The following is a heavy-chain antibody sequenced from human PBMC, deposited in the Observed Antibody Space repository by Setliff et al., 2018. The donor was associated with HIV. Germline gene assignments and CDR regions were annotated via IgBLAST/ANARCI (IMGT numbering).Heavy chain of an antibody. Sequence: GGSLRLSCAASGFTFNNAWMTWVRQAPGKGLEWVGHIKSKIDSGTTDYAAPVKGRFTISRDDSKNTVYLHMNSLKTEDTAVYYCIWSGSSGLYYFDHWGQGTLVTVSS. V-gene: IGHV3-15*01. D-gene: IGHD3-22*01. CDR3: IWSGSSGLYYFDH. CDR1: GFTFNNAW. J-gene: IGHJ4*02. CDR2: IKSKIDSGTT.